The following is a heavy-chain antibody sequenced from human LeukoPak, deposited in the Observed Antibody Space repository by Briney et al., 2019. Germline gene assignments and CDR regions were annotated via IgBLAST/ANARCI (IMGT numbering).Heavy chain of an antibody. J-gene: IGHJ3*02. D-gene: IGHD4-11*01. Sequence: GGSLRLSCAASGFTFSTFAMIWVRQPPGKGLEWVSSISSSSIYIYYADSVKGRFTISRDNARNSLYLQMNSLRGEDTAVYYCARGYTNYGYTFDIWGQGTMVTVSS. CDR3: ARGYTNYGYTFDI. V-gene: IGHV3-21*01. CDR1: GFTFSTFA. CDR2: ISSSSIYI.